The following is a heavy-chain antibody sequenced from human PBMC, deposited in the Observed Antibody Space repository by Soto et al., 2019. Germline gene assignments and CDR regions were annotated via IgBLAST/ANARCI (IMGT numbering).Heavy chain of an antibody. D-gene: IGHD1-7*01. V-gene: IGHV4-59*01. CDR2: IYYSGST. CDR3: ARARGPLELSEYYYYGMDV. J-gene: IGHJ6*02. Sequence: SETLSLTCTVSGGSISSYYWSWIRQPPGKGLEWIGYIYYSGSTNYNPSLKSRVTISVDTSKNQFSLKLSSVTAADTAVYYCARARGPLELSEYYYYGMDVWGQGTTVTVSS. CDR1: GGSISSYY.